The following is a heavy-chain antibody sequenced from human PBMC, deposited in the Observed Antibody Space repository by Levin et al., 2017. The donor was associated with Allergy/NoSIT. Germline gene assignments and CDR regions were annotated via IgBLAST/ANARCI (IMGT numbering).Heavy chain of an antibody. V-gene: IGHV3-30*18. CDR2: ISYDGSNK. CDR1: GFTFSSYG. J-gene: IGHJ4*02. CDR3: AKAYGSSWYYQDY. D-gene: IGHD6-13*01. Sequence: GESLKISCAASGFTFSSYGMHWVRQAPGKGLEWVAVISYDGSNKYYADSVKGRFTISRDNSKNTLYLQMNSLRAEDTAVYYCAKAYGSSWYYQDYWGQGTLVTVSS.